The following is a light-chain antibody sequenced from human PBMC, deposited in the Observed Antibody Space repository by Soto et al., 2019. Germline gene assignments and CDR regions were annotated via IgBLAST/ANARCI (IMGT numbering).Light chain of an antibody. CDR1: QDIRDY. J-gene: IGKJ4*01. CDR2: AAY. Sequence: DSQMPPSQSSLSAAVVDIFHINFLASQDIRDYLAWYQQKPGKLPRLLIYAAYALHSGVPSRFSGSGSGTDFTLTISSLQPEDVATYYCQKYNSAPLTCGGGTTGDIK. CDR3: QKYNSAPLT. V-gene: IGKV1-27*01.